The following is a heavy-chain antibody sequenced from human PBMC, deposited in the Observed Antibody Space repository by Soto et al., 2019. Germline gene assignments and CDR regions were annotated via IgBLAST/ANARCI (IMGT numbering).Heavy chain of an antibody. J-gene: IGHJ4*02. D-gene: IGHD6-13*01. CDR1: GGTFSSYT. V-gene: IGHV1-69*02. CDR2: IIPILGIA. Sequence: QVQLVQSGAEVKKPGSSVKVSCKASGGTFSSYTISWVRQAPGQGLEWMGRIIPILGIANYAQKFQGRVTITADKSTSTADMELSSLRSEDTAVYYCARVSRSSWDFDYWGQGTLVTVSS. CDR3: ARVSRSSWDFDY.